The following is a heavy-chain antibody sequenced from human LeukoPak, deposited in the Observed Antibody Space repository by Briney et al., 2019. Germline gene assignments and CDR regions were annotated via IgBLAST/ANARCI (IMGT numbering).Heavy chain of an antibody. CDR2: ISSNGGST. CDR1: GFTFSSYA. CDR3: ARVGGSVYYYYYGMDV. V-gene: IGHV3-64*01. D-gene: IGHD1-26*01. Sequence: GSLRLSCAASGFTFSSYAMHWVRQAPGKGLEYVSAISSNGGSTYYANSVKGRFTISRDNSKNTLYLQMGSLRAEDMAVYYCARVGGSVYYYYYGMDVWGQGTTVTVSS. J-gene: IGHJ6*02.